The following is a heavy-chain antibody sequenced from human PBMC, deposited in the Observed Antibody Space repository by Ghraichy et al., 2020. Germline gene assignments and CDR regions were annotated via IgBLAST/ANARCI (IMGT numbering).Heavy chain of an antibody. CDR3: ARWGGHNDLDY. J-gene: IGHJ4*02. V-gene: IGHV3-33*01. CDR2: IRNDGSET. D-gene: IGHD1-1*01. CDR1: GFTFSSYG. Sequence: GGSLRLSCAASGFTFSSYGMHWVRQAPGKGLEWVAVIRNDGSETFYADSVKGRSTMSKDNSKNTLYLQMNSLRVEDTAVYYCARWGGHNDLDYWGQGTLVTVSS.